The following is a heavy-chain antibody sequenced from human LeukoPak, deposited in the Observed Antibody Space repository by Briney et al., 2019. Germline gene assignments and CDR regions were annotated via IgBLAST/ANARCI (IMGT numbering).Heavy chain of an antibody. Sequence: PGGSLRLSCAASGFTFSSYGMHWVRQAPGKGLEWVAVIWYDGSNKYYVDSVKGRFTISRDNSKNTLYLQMNSLGVEDTAVYYCARVVAPAKRYCSSASCYEGYYFDFWGQGTLVTVSS. CDR1: GFTFSSYG. CDR2: IWYDGSNK. V-gene: IGHV3-33*01. J-gene: IGHJ4*02. CDR3: ARVVAPAKRYCSSASCYEGYYFDF. D-gene: IGHD2-2*01.